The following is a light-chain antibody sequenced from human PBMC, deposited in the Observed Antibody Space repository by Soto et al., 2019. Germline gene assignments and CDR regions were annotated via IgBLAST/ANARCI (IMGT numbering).Light chain of an antibody. Sequence: DIQMTQSPSSLSASVGDRVTITCQASQDITNYLNWYQQKPGKAPKLLIYEASSLETGVPSRFSGGGSDTHFTFTLSSLTPEDFYTYFCQQYVNLPLTFGGGTKVEVK. CDR3: QQYVNLPLT. CDR2: EAS. V-gene: IGKV1-33*01. J-gene: IGKJ4*01. CDR1: QDITNY.